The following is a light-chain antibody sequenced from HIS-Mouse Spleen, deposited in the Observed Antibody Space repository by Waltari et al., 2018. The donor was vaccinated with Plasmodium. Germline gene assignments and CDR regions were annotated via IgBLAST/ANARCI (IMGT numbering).Light chain of an antibody. V-gene: IGKV4-1*01. Sequence: DIVMTQSPDSLAVSLGERATIHCMSSQSVLYSSNNKNYLAWYQQKPGQPPKLLIYWASTRESGVPDRFSGSGSGTDFTLTISSLQAEDVAVYYCQQYYSTPYTFGQGTKLEIK. CDR3: QQYYSTPYT. CDR1: QSVLYSSNNKNY. CDR2: WAS. J-gene: IGKJ2*01.